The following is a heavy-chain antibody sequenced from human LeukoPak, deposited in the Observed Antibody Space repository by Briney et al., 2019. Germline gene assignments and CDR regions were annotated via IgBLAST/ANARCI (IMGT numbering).Heavy chain of an antibody. D-gene: IGHD3-22*01. CDR3: AKDVTYYYDSSGYRYFDY. J-gene: IGHJ4*02. CDR2: ISGSGGST. V-gene: IGHV3-23*01. CDR1: GLTFSSHW. Sequence: GGSLRLSCAASGLTFSSHWMHWVRQAPGKGLEWVSAISGSGGSTYYADSVKGRFTISRDNSKNTLYLQMNSLRAEDTAVYYRAKDVTYYYDSSGYRYFDYWGQGTLVTVSS.